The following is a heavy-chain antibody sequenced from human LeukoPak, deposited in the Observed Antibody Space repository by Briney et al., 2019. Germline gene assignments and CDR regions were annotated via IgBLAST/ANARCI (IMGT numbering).Heavy chain of an antibody. V-gene: IGHV1-2*02. CDR2: INPNSGGT. Sequence: ASVKVSCKAPGYTFTGYYMHWVRQAPGQGLEWMGWINPNSGGTNYAQKFQGRVTMTRDTSISTAYMELSRLRSDDTAVYYCARDLIGSGYYNPYFDYWGQGTLVTVSS. CDR1: GYTFTGYY. CDR3: ARDLIGSGYYNPYFDY. D-gene: IGHD3-22*01. J-gene: IGHJ4*02.